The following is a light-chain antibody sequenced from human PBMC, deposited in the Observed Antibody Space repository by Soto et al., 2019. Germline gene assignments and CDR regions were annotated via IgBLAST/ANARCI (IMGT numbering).Light chain of an antibody. J-gene: IGKJ3*01. V-gene: IGKV3D-20*01. Sequence: EIVLTQSPATLSLSPGERATLSCGASQSVRSSYVAWFQQKPGLAPRLLIYDASSRATGIPDRFRGSGSGTDFTLTISGLEPEDFAVYYCHQYGSSPFTFGPGTKVDIK. CDR1: QSVRSSY. CDR2: DAS. CDR3: HQYGSSPFT.